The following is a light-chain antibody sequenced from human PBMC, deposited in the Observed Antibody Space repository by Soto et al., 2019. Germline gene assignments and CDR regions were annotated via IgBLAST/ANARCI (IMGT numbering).Light chain of an antibody. CDR2: SNN. CDR1: SSNIGSNT. V-gene: IGLV1-44*01. CDR3: AAWDDSLNGPVV. J-gene: IGLJ2*01. Sequence: QSVLTQPPSASGTPGQRVNISCSGSSSNIGSNTVNWSQQLPGTAPKLLIYSNNQRPSGVPDRFSGSKSGTSASLAISGLQSEDEADYYCAAWDDSLNGPVVFGGGTKLTVL.